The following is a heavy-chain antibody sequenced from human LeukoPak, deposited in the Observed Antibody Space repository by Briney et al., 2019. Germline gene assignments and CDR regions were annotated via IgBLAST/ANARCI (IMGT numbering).Heavy chain of an antibody. J-gene: IGHJ4*02. CDR1: GFTFSSYT. Sequence: GGSLRLSCSVSGFTFSSYTMQWVRQAPGKGLEYVSSINMNGGRTYYADSVKGRFTISRDNSKNTLYLQMSSLRAEDTAVYYCVKDKWIDHWGQGTLVSVSS. V-gene: IGHV3-64D*09. CDR3: VKDKWIDH. CDR2: INMNGGRT. D-gene: IGHD2-8*01.